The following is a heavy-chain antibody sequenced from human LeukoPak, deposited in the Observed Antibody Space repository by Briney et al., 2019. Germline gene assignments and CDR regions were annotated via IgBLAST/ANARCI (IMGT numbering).Heavy chain of an antibody. CDR2: FDPEDGET. CDR3: ARDDRYSSSWYDIGQCWFDP. Sequence: ASVKVSCKVSGYTLTELSMHWVRQAPGKGLEWMGGFDPEDGETIYAQKFQGRVTMTEDTSTDTAYMELSSLRSEDTAVYYCARDDRYSSSWYDIGQCWFDPWGQGTLVTVSS. V-gene: IGHV1-24*01. D-gene: IGHD6-13*01. J-gene: IGHJ5*02. CDR1: GYTLTELS.